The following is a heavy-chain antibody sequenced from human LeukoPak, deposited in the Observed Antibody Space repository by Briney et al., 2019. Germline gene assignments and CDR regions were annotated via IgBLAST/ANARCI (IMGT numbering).Heavy chain of an antibody. V-gene: IGHV3-48*03. J-gene: IGHJ4*02. CDR3: AKDIFSSSWYYFDY. CDR1: GFTFSSYE. D-gene: IGHD6-13*01. CDR2: ISSSGSTI. Sequence: GGSLRLSCAASGFTFSSYEMNWVRQAPGKGLEWVSYISSSGSTIYYADSVKGRFTISRDNAKNSLYLQMNSLRAEDTALYYCAKDIFSSSWYYFDYWGQGTLVTVSS.